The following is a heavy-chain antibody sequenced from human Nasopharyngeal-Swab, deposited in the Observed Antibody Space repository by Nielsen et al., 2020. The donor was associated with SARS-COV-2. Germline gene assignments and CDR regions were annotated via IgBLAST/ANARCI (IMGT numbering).Heavy chain of an antibody. J-gene: IGHJ4*02. CDR1: GFTFTSSA. CDR2: IVVPNGNT. CDR3: AAFNSGRFRY. D-gene: IGHD1-26*01. V-gene: IGHV1-58*01. Sequence: SVKVSCKASGFTFTSSALQWVRQARGQRLEWIGWIVVPNGNTNYAQKSQERVTINRDMSTSTAYMELRSLRSEDTAVYYCAAFNSGRFRYWGQGTLVSVSS.